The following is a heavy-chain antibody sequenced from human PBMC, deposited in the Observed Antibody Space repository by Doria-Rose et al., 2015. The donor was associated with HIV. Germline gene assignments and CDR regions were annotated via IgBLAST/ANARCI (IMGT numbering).Heavy chain of an antibody. D-gene: IGHD6-13*01. CDR3: ARIKSSRWYHKYYFDF. V-gene: IGHV2-26*01. Sequence: SGPVLVKPTETLTLTCTVSGVSLSSPGMGVGWIRQPPGKALEWLAYIFSDDERSYKTSPKSRLTISRGTSKSQVVLTMTDMDHVDTATYYCARIKSSRWYHKYYFDFWGQGTLVIVSA. CDR1: GVSLSSPGMG. CDR2: IFSDDER. J-gene: IGHJ4*02.